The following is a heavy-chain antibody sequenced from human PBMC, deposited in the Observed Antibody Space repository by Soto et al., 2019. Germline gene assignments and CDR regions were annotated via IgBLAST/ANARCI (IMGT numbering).Heavy chain of an antibody. CDR1: GYTFTSYA. D-gene: IGHD3-3*01. CDR2: INAGNGDT. CDR3: AVGVGVVITMSFNYYGMDV. Sequence: QVQLVQSGAEVKKPGASVKVSCKASGYTFTSYAMHWVRQAPGQRLEWMGWINAGNGDTKYSQKFQGRVTITRDTSASTAYMELSSLRSEDTAVYYCAVGVGVVITMSFNYYGMDVWGQGTTVTVSS. V-gene: IGHV1-3*01. J-gene: IGHJ6*02.